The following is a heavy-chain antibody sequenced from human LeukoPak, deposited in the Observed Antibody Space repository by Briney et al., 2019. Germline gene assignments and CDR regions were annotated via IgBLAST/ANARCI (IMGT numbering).Heavy chain of an antibody. D-gene: IGHD3-10*01. CDR3: ARLIYYGSGSYSHYFDY. V-gene: IGHV1-8*03. CDR2: MNPNSGNT. CDR1: GYTFTSYD. Sequence: ASVKVSCKAPGYTFTSYDINWVRQATGQGLEWMGWMNPNSGNTGYAQKFQGRVTITRNTSISTAYMELSSLRSEDTAVYYCARLIYYGSGSYSHYFDYWGQGTLVTVSS. J-gene: IGHJ4*02.